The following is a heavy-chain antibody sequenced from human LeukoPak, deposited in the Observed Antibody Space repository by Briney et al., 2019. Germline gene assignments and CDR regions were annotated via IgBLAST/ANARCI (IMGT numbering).Heavy chain of an antibody. CDR1: HGSISSTSYC. CDR2: ICYSETT. J-gene: IGHJ3*02. D-gene: IGHD1-1*01. Sequence: PSETLSLTCAVSHGSISSTSYCWGWIRQPPGKGLEWIGSICYSETTYYNPSLRSRVTISVDTSKNQFSLKLSSVTAADTVVYFCARQLAKGLWAFDMWGQGTMVTVSS. CDR3: ARQLAKGLWAFDM. V-gene: IGHV4-39*01.